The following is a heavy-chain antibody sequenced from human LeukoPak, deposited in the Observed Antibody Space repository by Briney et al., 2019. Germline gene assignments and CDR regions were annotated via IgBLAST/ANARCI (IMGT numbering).Heavy chain of an antibody. Sequence: SESLSLTCTVSGGSISSSSYYWGWIRQPPGKGLEWIGTIYYSGSTYYNPSLKSRVTISLDTSKDQFSLKVSSVTAADTAVYYCARNPSYDILTGYSDYYGMDVWGQGTTVTVSS. V-gene: IGHV4-39*07. J-gene: IGHJ6*02. CDR2: IYYSGST. CDR3: ARNPSYDILTGYSDYYGMDV. CDR1: GGSISSSSYY. D-gene: IGHD3-9*01.